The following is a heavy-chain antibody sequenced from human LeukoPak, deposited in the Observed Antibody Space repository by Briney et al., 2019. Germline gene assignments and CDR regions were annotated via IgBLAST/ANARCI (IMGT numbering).Heavy chain of an antibody. D-gene: IGHD4-17*01. V-gene: IGHV4-34*01. CDR1: SGSISSNY. Sequence: SETLSLTCTVSSGSISSNYWSWIRQPPGKGLEWIGEINHSGSTNYNPSLKSRVTISVDTSKDQFSLKLSSVTAADTAVYYCATSYGDHTYYFDYWGQGTLVTVSS. J-gene: IGHJ4*02. CDR2: INHSGST. CDR3: ATSYGDHTYYFDY.